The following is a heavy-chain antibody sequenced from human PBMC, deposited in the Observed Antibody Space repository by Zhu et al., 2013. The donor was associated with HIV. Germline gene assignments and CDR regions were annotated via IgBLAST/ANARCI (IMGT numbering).Heavy chain of an antibody. CDR3: TRGPGYCSSTSCSDFYYSMDI. J-gene: IGHJ6*03. CDR2: IIPIFDTA. CDR1: GGTFSNYG. Sequence: QVQLVQSGAEVKKPGSSVKVSCKASGGTFSNYGINWVRQAPGQGLEWMGGIIPIFDTANYAQKFQGRVTITADESTSTAYMELSSLRSDDTAVYYCTRGPGYCSSTSCSDFYYSMDIW. V-gene: IGHV1-69*01. D-gene: IGHD2-2*01.